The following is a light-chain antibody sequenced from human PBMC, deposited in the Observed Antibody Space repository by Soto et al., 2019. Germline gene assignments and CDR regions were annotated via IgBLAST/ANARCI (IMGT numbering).Light chain of an antibody. CDR1: QTISSW. CDR3: QQYNGT. V-gene: IGKV1-5*03. J-gene: IGKJ1*01. Sequence: DIQMTQSPSTLSASVGDRVTITCRASQTISSWLAWYQQKPGKAPKLLIYKASNLESGVPSRFSGSGSGTEFTRTISSLQPDDFATYYCQQYNGTFGQGTKVEIK. CDR2: KAS.